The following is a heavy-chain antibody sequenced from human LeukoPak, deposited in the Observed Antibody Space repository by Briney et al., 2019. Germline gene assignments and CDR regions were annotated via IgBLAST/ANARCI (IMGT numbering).Heavy chain of an antibody. D-gene: IGHD1-26*01. Sequence: GGSLRLSCAASGFTFTSYTMNWVRQAPGKGLEWVSSIRSRSTYKYYADSVKGRFTISRDNAKNTLYLQMNSLRAEDTAVYYCAKVKGGSGRCFDCWGEGALVTVSS. CDR2: IRSRSTYK. J-gene: IGHJ4*02. CDR1: GFTFTSYT. CDR3: AKVKGGSGRCFDC. V-gene: IGHV3-21*04.